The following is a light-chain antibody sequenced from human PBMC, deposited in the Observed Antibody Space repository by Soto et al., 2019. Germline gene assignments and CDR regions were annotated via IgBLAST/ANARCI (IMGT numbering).Light chain of an antibody. CDR2: KAS. CDR1: QSISSW. V-gene: IGKV1-5*03. CDR3: QEYNAYSMT. J-gene: IGKJ5*01. Sequence: GDRVTITCRASQSISSWLAWYQQKPGKAPKLLIYKASTLETGVPSRFSGSGSGTEFTLSISSLQPDDFGTYYCQEYNAYSMTFGQGTRLEIK.